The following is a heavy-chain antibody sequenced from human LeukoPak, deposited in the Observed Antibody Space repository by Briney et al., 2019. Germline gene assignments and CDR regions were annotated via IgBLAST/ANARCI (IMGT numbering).Heavy chain of an antibody. Sequence: GGSLRLSCAASGFTFNAYTTKWVRQAPGKGLEWVSSIGDSGSHIFYADSVKGRFTTSRDNAKNSLYLQMNSLRAEDTAVYYCARDFGVIASTGGIDYWGQGTLVTVSS. D-gene: IGHD2-8*01. CDR3: ARDFGVIASTGGIDY. J-gene: IGHJ4*02. CDR1: GFTFNAYT. V-gene: IGHV3-21*01. CDR2: IGDSGSHI.